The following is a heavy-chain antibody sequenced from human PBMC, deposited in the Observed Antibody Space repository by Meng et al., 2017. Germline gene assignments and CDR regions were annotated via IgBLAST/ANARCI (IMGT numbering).Heavy chain of an antibody. CDR3: ARDRRDGYNFRWYFDL. CDR2: IYTSGNT. D-gene: IGHD5-24*01. J-gene: IGHJ2*01. Sequence: LRLSCTVSGGSISSGSYYWSWIRQPAGKGLEWIGRIYTSGNTNYNPSLKSRVTISVDTSKNQFSLKLSSVTAADTAVYYCARDRRDGYNFRWYFDLWGRGTLVTVSS. CDR1: GGSISSGSYY. V-gene: IGHV4-61*02.